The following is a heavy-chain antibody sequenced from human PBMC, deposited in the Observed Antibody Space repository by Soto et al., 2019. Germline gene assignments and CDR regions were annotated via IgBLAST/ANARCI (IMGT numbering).Heavy chain of an antibody. J-gene: IGHJ3*02. V-gene: IGHV4-31*03. CDR3: ARGYDYGDYELKNDAFDI. CDR1: GGSISSGGYY. Sequence: QVQLQESGPGLVKPSQTLSLTCTVSGGSISSGGYYWSWIRQHPGKGLEWIGYIYYSGSTYYNPSLKSRVTISVDTSKNQFSLKLSSVTAADTVVYYCARGYDYGDYELKNDAFDIWGQGTMVTVSS. CDR2: IYYSGST. D-gene: IGHD4-17*01.